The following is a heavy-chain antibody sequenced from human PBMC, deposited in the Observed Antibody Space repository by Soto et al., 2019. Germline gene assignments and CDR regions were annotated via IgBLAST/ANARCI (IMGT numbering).Heavy chain of an antibody. V-gene: IGHV4-39*07. J-gene: IGHJ6*03. D-gene: IGHD3-3*01. CDR1: GGSISSSSYY. CDR2: IYYSGST. CDR3: ARGRDDFAITYYYYYYYMDV. Sequence: SETLSLTCTVSGGSISSSSYYWGWIRQPPGKGLEWIGSIYYSGSTYYNPSLKSRVTISVDTSKNQFSLKLSSVTAADTAVYYCARGRDDFAITYYYYYYYMDVWGKGTTVTVSS.